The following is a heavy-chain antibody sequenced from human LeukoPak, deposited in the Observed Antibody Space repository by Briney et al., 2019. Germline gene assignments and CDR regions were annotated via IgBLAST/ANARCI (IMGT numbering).Heavy chain of an antibody. J-gene: IGHJ4*02. CDR1: GFIFDDYA. Sequence: GGSLRLSCAASGFIFDDYAMHWVRQAPGKGLEWVSGISWNSGSIGYADSVKGRFTNSRDNAKNSLYLQMNSLRAEDTALYYCAKAQPIDYDFWSGYPFDYWGQGTLVTVSS. V-gene: IGHV3-9*01. CDR2: ISWNSGSI. CDR3: AKAQPIDYDFWSGYPFDY. D-gene: IGHD3-3*01.